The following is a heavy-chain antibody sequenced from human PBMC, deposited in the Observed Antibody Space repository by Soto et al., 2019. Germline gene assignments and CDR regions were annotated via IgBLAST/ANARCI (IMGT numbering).Heavy chain of an antibody. D-gene: IGHD3-10*01. J-gene: IGHJ4*02. Sequence: GGSLRLSCTASGFTFGDYAMSWFRQAPGKGLEWVGFIRGKAYGGTTEYAASVKGRFTISRDDSKSIAYLQMNSLKTEDTAVYYCTRKYYYGSAPPDYFDYWGQGTLVTVSS. V-gene: IGHV3-49*03. CDR3: TRKYYYGSAPPDYFDY. CDR1: GFTFGDYA. CDR2: IRGKAYGGTT.